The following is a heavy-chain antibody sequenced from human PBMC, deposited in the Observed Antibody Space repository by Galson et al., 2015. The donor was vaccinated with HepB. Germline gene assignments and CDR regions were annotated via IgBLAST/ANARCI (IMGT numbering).Heavy chain of an antibody. D-gene: IGHD3-22*01. CDR1: GYTLTELS. Sequence: VKVSCKVSGYTLTELSMHWVRQAPGKGLEWMGGFDPEDGETIYAQKFQGRATITEDTSTDTAYMELSSLRSEDTAVYYCATMGYYYDSSGYCFDYWGQGTLVTVSS. V-gene: IGHV1-24*01. CDR2: FDPEDGET. CDR3: ATMGYYYDSSGYCFDY. J-gene: IGHJ4*02.